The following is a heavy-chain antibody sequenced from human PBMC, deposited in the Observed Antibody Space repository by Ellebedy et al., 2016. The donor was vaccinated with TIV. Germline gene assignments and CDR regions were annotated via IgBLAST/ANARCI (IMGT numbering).Heavy chain of an antibody. D-gene: IGHD3-10*01. CDR3: ARGVWCGELLIDY. Sequence: MPSETLSLTCTLSGGSISSYYWSWIRQPPGKGLEWIGYIYYSGSTNYNPSHKSRVTISVDTSKNQFSLKLSSVTAADTAVYYCARGVWCGELLIDYWGQGTLVTVSS. V-gene: IGHV4-59*01. CDR1: GGSISSYY. CDR2: IYYSGST. J-gene: IGHJ4*02.